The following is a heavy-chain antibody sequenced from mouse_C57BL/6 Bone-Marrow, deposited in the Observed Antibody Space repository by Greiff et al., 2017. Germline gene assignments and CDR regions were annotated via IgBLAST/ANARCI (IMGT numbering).Heavy chain of an antibody. J-gene: IGHJ1*03. CDR3: ARSHYYGSSYWYFAV. D-gene: IGHD1-1*01. CDR1: GYTFTNYW. CDR2: IYPGGGYT. Sequence: QVQLQQSGAELVRPGTSVKMSCKASGYTFTNYWIGWAKQRPGHGLEWIGDIYPGGGYTNYNEKFKGKATLTADKSSSTAYMQFSSLTSEDSSIYYCARSHYYGSSYWYFAVWGTGTTVTVSS. V-gene: IGHV1-63*01.